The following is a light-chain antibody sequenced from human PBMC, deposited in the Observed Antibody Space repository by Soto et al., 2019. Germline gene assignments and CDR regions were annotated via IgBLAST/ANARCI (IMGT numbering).Light chain of an antibody. V-gene: IGLV2-11*01. Sequence: QSVLTQPRSVSGSPGQSVTISCTGTSSDVGSYNYVSWYQQHPGKTPKLMIYDVSKRPPGVPDRFSGSKSGNTASLTISGLQAEDEADYYCCSYAGYYTLVFGGGTKLTVL. CDR1: SSDVGSYNY. CDR3: CSYAGYYTLV. J-gene: IGLJ2*01. CDR2: DVS.